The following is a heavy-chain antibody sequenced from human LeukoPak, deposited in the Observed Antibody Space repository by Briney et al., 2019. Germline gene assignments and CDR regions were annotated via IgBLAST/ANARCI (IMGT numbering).Heavy chain of an antibody. CDR1: GFSFSSYT. CDR3: RGVGATKDY. V-gene: IGHV3-64*02. Sequence: GGSLRLSCAGTGFSFSSYTLQWVRQAPGKGLEYVSSLSRDGRYRYYADSVKGRFTISRDNSKNTTYLQMGSLRPEDKAVCYCRGVGATKDYWGQGTLVTVSS. CDR2: LSRDGRYR. J-gene: IGHJ4*02. D-gene: IGHD1-26*01.